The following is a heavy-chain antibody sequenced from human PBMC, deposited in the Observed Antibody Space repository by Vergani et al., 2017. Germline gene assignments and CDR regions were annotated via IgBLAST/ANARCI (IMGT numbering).Heavy chain of an antibody. V-gene: IGHV3-30-3*01. CDR1: GFTFSSYP. CDR3: ARPVDRYXSDSGGYHGPLDY. Sequence: QVQLVESGGGVVQPGRSLRLSCAASGFTFSSYPMHWVRQAPGRGLEWVAIISSNGNNKYYADSVKGRLTISRDNSKNTLYLQMNSLRADDTAVFYCARPVDRYXSDSGGYHGPLDYWGQGTLVTVSS. D-gene: IGHD3-22*01. CDR2: ISSNGNNK. J-gene: IGHJ4*02.